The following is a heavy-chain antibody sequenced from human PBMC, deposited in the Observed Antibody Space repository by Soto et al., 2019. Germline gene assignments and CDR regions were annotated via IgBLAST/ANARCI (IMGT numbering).Heavy chain of an antibody. CDR2: IYYSGST. CDR3: ASHTDQHDY. Sequence: SETLSLTCTVSGGSISSSSYYWGWIRQPPGKGLEWIGSIYYSGSTNYNQSLKSRVTISVDTSKNQFSLKLSSVTAADTAVYYCASHTDQHDYWGQGTLVT. CDR1: GGSISSSSYY. J-gene: IGHJ4*02. V-gene: IGHV4-39*01.